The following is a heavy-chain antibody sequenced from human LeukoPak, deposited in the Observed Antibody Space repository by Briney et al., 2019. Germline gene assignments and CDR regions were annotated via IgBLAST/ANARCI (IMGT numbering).Heavy chain of an antibody. Sequence: GGSLRLSCAASGFTFSSHAMSWVHQAPGKGLEWVSAISGGGTYTYYADSVKGRFIISRDNSKTTLYLQMNSLRAEDTALYYCARAYRGYFYGSGSIHYFDYWGQGTLVPVSS. J-gene: IGHJ4*02. V-gene: IGHV3-23*01. CDR3: ARAYRGYFYGSGSIHYFDY. D-gene: IGHD3-10*01. CDR2: ISGGGTYT. CDR1: GFTFSSHA.